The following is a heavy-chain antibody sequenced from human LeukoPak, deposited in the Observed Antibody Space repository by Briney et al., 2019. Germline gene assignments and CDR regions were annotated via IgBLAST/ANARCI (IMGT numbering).Heavy chain of an antibody. CDR2: INPNSGGT. CDR3: ARAKRGSSWYIVDY. Sequence: ASVKVSCKASGYTFTGYYMHWVRQAPGQGLEWMGWINPNSGGTNYAQKFQGRVTMTRDTSISTAYMELSRLRSDDTAVYYCARAKRGSSWYIVDYWGQGTLVTVSS. J-gene: IGHJ4*02. V-gene: IGHV1-2*02. CDR1: GYTFTGYY. D-gene: IGHD6-13*01.